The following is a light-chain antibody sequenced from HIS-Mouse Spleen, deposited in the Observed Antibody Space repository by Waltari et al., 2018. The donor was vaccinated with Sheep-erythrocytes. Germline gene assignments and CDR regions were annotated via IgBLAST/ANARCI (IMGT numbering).Light chain of an antibody. CDR2: SAS. V-gene: IGKV3-15*01. J-gene: IGKJ1*01. Sequence: EIVMTQSSATLSVSPGERATLSCRASQSVSRNLAWYQQKPGQAPRLLIYSASTRATGIPARFSGSGSGTEFTLTISSMQSEDFAVYYCQQYNNWPETFGQGTKVEIK. CDR3: QQYNNWPET. CDR1: QSVSRN.